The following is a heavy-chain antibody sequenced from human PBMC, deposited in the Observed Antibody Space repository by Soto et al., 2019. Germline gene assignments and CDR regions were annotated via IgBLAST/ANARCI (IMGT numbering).Heavy chain of an antibody. V-gene: IGHV3-30*03. CDR1: GFPFSSYG. J-gene: IGHJ5*02. CDR2: ISYDGSND. CDR3: AREDHGPLAVVGISGFAP. Sequence: GGSLRLSCVASGFPFSSYGMHWVRQAPGKGLEWVAVISYDGSNDYYGDSVKGRFTISRDNSKNTLYLQMNSLRAEDTAVYFCAREDHGPLAVVGISGFAPWGQGAQVTVSS. D-gene: IGHD6-13*01.